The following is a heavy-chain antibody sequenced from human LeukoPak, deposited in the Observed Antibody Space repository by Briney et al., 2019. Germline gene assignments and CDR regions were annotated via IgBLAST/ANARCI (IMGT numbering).Heavy chain of an antibody. CDR1: GFTFSSYA. V-gene: IGHV3-23*01. CDR3: AKHGAAAGFYNWFDP. Sequence: GGSLRLSCAASGFTFSSYAMSWVRQAPGKGLEWVSAISGSGGSTYYADSVKGRFTISRNNSKNTLYLQMNSLRAEDTAVYYCAKHGAAAGFYNWFDPWGQGTLVTVSS. CDR2: ISGSGGST. D-gene: IGHD6-13*01. J-gene: IGHJ5*02.